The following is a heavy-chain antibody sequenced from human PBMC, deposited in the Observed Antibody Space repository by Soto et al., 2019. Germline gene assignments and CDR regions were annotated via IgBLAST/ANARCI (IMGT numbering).Heavy chain of an antibody. CDR1: GFTFSGSA. V-gene: IGHV3-73*01. D-gene: IGHD1-26*01. CDR2: IRSKASTYAT. Sequence: GGSLRLSCAASGFTFSGSAMHWVRQASGKGLEWVGRIRSKASTYATAYAASVKGRFTISRDDSRNAAYLQMNSLKTEDTAVYYCTRVETTPFDYWGRGALVTVSS. J-gene: IGHJ4*02. CDR3: TRVETTPFDY.